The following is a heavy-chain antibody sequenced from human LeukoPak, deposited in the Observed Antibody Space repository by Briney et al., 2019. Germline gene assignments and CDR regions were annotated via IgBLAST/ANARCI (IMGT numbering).Heavy chain of an antibody. CDR3: ARLTTGYSSGWYSGWFDP. V-gene: IGHV4-59*08. J-gene: IGHJ5*02. Sequence: SETLSLTCTASGGSISSYYWSWIRQPPGKGLEWIGYIYYSGSTNYNPSLKSRVTISVDTSKNQFSLKLSSVTAADTAVYYCARLTTGYSSGWYSGWFDPWGQGTLVTVSS. CDR1: GGSISSYY. CDR2: IYYSGST. D-gene: IGHD6-19*01.